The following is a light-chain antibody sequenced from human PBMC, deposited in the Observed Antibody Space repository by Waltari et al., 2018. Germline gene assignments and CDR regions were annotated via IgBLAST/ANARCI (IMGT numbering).Light chain of an antibody. CDR1: SATIGNNY. Sequence: QSVLTQPPSVSAAPGQRVTISCSGGSATIGNNYVSWYRQFPGPAPQLLIYEDNDRPSGVPGRFSGSKSGTSATLDITGLQAGDEADYYCGTWDSSLSGAVFGGGTHLTVL. CDR2: EDN. CDR3: GTWDSSLSGAV. J-gene: IGLJ7*01. V-gene: IGLV1-51*02.